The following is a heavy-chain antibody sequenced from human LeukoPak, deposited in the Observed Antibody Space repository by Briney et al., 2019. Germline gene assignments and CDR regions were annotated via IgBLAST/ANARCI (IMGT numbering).Heavy chain of an antibody. CDR3: ARQSYCSSTSCNFMDV. J-gene: IGHJ6*03. D-gene: IGHD2-2*01. Sequence: GESLKISCKGSGYSFTSYWIGWVRQMPGKGLEWVGIIYPGDSDTRYSPSFQGQVTISADKSISTAYLQWSSLKASDTAMYYCARQSYCSSTSCNFMDVWGKGTTVTISS. CDR1: GYSFTSYW. V-gene: IGHV5-51*01. CDR2: IYPGDSDT.